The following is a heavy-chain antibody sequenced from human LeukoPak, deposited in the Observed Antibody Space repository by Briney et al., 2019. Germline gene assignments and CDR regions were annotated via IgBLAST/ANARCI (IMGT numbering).Heavy chain of an antibody. CDR2: IYYSGGT. Sequence: SETLSLTCTVSGGSISSTSYYWGWIRQPPGKGLEWIGSIYYSGGTYYNPSLESRVTISVDTSKNQFSLKLSSVTASDTAVYYCARLPYSSGWYVYWGQGILVTVSS. CDR1: GGSISSTSYY. D-gene: IGHD6-19*01. V-gene: IGHV4-39*07. CDR3: ARLPYSSGWYVY. J-gene: IGHJ4*02.